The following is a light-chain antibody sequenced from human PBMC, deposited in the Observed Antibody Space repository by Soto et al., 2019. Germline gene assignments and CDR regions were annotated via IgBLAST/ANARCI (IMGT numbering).Light chain of an antibody. CDR3: QESYSTPLWT. J-gene: IGKJ1*01. Sequence: DIHVTQSPSSLSSSLGDRVTITCRAGQIILSYLNWYQQKPGKAPKLLIYAAPHLQSGAPSRFSGSGSGTDFTPTISSLQPEDFATYYCQESYSTPLWTFGQGTKVDNK. CDR1: QIILSY. CDR2: AAP. V-gene: IGKV1-39*01.